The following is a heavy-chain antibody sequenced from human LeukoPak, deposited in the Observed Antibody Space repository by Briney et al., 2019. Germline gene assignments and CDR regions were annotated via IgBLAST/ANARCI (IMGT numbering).Heavy chain of an antibody. CDR2: VYYTGST. J-gene: IGHJ3*02. CDR1: GGSISSTCCY. Sequence: SETLSLTCTVSGGSISSTCCYWGWVRQSPGKGLEWVASVYYTGSTYYNPSLKRRVTISVDTSNNQFSLKLSSVTAADTAVYYCVRRHGYFDIWGQGTVVTVSS. CDR3: VRRHGYFDI. D-gene: IGHD5-24*01. V-gene: IGHV4-39*01.